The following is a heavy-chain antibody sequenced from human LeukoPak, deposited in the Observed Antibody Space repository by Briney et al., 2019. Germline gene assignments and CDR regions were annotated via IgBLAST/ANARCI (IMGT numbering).Heavy chain of an antibody. V-gene: IGHV5-51*01. CDR1: GDSFTSYW. Sequence: GESLKISCRGSGDSFTSYWIGWVRQMPGKGLELMVIIYPGDCDTRYSPSFQGQVTISVDKSISPAYLQSSSLKASDTAMYYCARLLLDGPWGSGPYGGNSNTRFDYWGQGTLVTVRS. CDR3: ARLLLDGPWGSGPYGGNSNTRFDY. D-gene: IGHD4-23*01. J-gene: IGHJ4*02. CDR2: IYPGDCDT.